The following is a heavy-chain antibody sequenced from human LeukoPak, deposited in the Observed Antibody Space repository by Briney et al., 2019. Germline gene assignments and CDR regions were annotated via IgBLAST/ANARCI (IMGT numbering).Heavy chain of an antibody. Sequence: SETLSLTCTVSGGSISSSSYYWGWIRQPPGKGLEWIGSIYYSGSTNYNPSLKSRVTISVDTSKNQFSLKLSSVTAADTAVYYCARAATTVDPSPLDYWGQGTLVTVSS. D-gene: IGHD4-17*01. CDR3: ARAATTVDPSPLDY. CDR1: GGSISSSSYY. J-gene: IGHJ4*02. V-gene: IGHV4-39*07. CDR2: IYYSGST.